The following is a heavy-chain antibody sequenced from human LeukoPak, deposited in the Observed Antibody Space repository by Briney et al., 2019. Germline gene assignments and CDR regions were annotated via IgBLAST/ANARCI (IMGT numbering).Heavy chain of an antibody. J-gene: IGHJ4*02. CDR1: GFTFSAYW. V-gene: IGHV3-7*04. D-gene: IGHD6-19*01. Sequence: PGGSLRVSCAASGFTFSAYWMSWVRQAPGKGLEWVAIIKQDGSEIYYVDSVEGRFTISRDNAKNSLYLQMNSLRAEDTAVYYCGGSEVAGTACDYWGQGTLVTVSS. CDR2: IKQDGSEI. CDR3: GGSEVAGTACDY.